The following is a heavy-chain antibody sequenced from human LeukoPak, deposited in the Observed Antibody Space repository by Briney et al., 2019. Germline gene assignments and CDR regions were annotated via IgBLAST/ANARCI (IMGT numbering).Heavy chain of an antibody. CDR3: ARFEEGFLASFDY. CDR2: IHSSGRT. CDR1: GGSISGVDYS. Sequence: SQTLPLTCTVSGGSISGVDYSWSWIRQPPGKDLEWIGYIHSSGRTYYNPSLKSRVTISLDMSKNQFSLDLSSVTAADTAVYYCARFEEGFLASFDYWGQGTLVTVSS. J-gene: IGHJ4*02. D-gene: IGHD3-3*01. V-gene: IGHV4-30-4*01.